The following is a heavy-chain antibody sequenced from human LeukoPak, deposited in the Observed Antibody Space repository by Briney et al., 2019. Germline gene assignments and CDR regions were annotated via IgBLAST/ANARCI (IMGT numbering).Heavy chain of an antibody. CDR3: AKDAPGGSYGAEYLQH. CDR1: GFTFDDYT. CDR2: ISWDGGST. V-gene: IGHV3-43*01. J-gene: IGHJ1*01. Sequence: GGSLRLSCAASGFTFDDYTMHWVRQAPGKGLEWVSLISWDGGSTYYADSVKGRFTISRDNSKNSLYLQMNSLRTEDTALYYCAKDAPGGSYGAEYLQHWGQGTLVTVSS. D-gene: IGHD1-26*01.